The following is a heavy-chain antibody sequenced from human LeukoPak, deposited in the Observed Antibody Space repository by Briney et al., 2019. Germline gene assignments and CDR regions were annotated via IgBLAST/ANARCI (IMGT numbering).Heavy chain of an antibody. CDR2: IYYSGST. Sequence: LRLSCAASGFTLSSYSMSWIRQHPGKGLEWIGYIYYSGSTYYNPSLKSRVTISVDTSKNQFSLKLSSVTAADTAVYYCARRDPDDILTGAFDYWGQGTLVTVSS. V-gene: IGHV4-31*02. CDR3: ARRDPDDILTGAFDY. J-gene: IGHJ4*02. D-gene: IGHD3-9*01. CDR1: GFTLSSYS.